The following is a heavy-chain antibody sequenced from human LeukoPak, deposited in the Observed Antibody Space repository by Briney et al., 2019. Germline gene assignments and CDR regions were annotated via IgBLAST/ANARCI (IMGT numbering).Heavy chain of an antibody. CDR1: GFTFSDYG. D-gene: IGHD3-10*01. CDR2: ISFDGSYR. J-gene: IGHJ4*02. CDR3: AKDVLVRGVINGFDY. Sequence: GGSLRLSCAASGFTFSDYGMHWVRQAPGKGLEWVAVISFDGSYRHYADSVKGRFTISRDNSKNTLYMQMNSLRAEDTAVYYCAKDVLVRGVINGFDYWGQGTLVTVSS. V-gene: IGHV3-30*18.